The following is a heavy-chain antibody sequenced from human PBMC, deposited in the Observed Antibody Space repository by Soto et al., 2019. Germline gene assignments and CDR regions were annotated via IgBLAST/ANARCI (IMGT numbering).Heavy chain of an antibody. D-gene: IGHD1-1*01. J-gene: IGHJ6*04. CDR2: ISYDGRHE. CDR3: ERRTAPPYHLAF. V-gene: IGHV3-30*03. CDR1: GFTFSNYA. Sequence: PGGSLRLSCAASGFTFSNYAMFWVRQSPGEGLEWVAVISYDGRHEDYVDSVKGRFSISRDNSKDTLYLQMDSLKAEDTAVYYFERRTAPPYHLAFWGKGTSVTVSS.